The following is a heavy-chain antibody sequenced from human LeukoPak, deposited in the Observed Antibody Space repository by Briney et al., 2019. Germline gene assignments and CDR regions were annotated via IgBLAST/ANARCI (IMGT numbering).Heavy chain of an antibody. Sequence: GGSLRLSCAASGFTFSNYIINWVRQAPGKGLEWVSSISGSSSYINYADSVKGRFTISRDNAKNSLYLQMNSLRAEDTAVYYCARGGAMVRGVSPLDYWGQGTLVTVSS. CDR1: GFTFSNYI. CDR3: ARGGAMVRGVSPLDY. D-gene: IGHD3-10*01. CDR2: ISGSSSYI. J-gene: IGHJ4*02. V-gene: IGHV3-21*01.